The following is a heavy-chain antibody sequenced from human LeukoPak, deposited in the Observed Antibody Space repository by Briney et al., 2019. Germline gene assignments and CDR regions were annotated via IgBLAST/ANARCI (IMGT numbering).Heavy chain of an antibody. Sequence: GASVKVSCKASGYTFTSYYMHWVRQAPGQGLEWMGIINPSGGSTSYAQKFQGRVTMTRDTSTSTVYMELSSLRSEDTAVYYCARGIAVAGTPDAFDIWGQGTMVTVSS. CDR1: GYTFTSYY. CDR2: INPSGGST. V-gene: IGHV1-46*01. D-gene: IGHD6-19*01. J-gene: IGHJ3*02. CDR3: ARGIAVAGTPDAFDI.